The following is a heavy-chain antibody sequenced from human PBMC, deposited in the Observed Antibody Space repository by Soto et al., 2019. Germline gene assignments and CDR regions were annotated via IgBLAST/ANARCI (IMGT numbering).Heavy chain of an antibody. D-gene: IGHD6-13*01. V-gene: IGHV3-30-3*01. Sequence: QVQLVESGGGVVQPGRSVRLSCAASGFTFSSYAMHWVRQAPGKGLEWVAVISYDGSNKYYADSVKGRFTISRDNSKNTLYLQMNSLRAEDTAVYYCARDRKQQLDQYYYYYYGMDVWGQGTTVTVSS. CDR2: ISYDGSNK. J-gene: IGHJ6*02. CDR1: GFTFSSYA. CDR3: ARDRKQQLDQYYYYYYGMDV.